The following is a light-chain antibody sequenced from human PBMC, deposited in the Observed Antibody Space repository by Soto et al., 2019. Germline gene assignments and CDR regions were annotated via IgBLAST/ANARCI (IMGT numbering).Light chain of an antibody. Sequence: EIVLTQSPPNVSLSQGERATLSCMASQSVSSYLAWYQQKPGQAPRLLIYGASSRATGIPDRFSGSGSGTDFTLTISRLEPEDFAVYYCQQYGSSPRTFGQGTKVDIK. V-gene: IGKV3-20*01. CDR3: QQYGSSPRT. CDR2: GAS. J-gene: IGKJ1*01. CDR1: QSVSSY.